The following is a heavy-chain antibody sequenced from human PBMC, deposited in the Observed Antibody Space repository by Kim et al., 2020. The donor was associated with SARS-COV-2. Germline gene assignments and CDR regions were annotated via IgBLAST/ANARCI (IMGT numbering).Heavy chain of an antibody. CDR2: ISGSGGST. V-gene: IGHV3-23*01. D-gene: IGHD3-9*01. CDR1: GFTFSSYA. Sequence: GGSLRLSCAASGFTFSSYAMSWVRQAPGKGLEWVSAISGSGGSTYYADSVKGRFTISRDNSKNTLYLQMNSLRAEDTAVYYCAKGGGYYDILTDWFGFDPWGQGTLVTVSS. CDR3: AKGGGYYDILTDWFGFDP. J-gene: IGHJ5*02.